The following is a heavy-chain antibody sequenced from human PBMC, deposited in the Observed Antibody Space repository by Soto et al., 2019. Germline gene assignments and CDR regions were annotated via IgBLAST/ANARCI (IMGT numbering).Heavy chain of an antibody. CDR1: GYTFTSYA. J-gene: IGHJ6*02. CDR3: ARVGVLYCSSTSCRHYYYYYGMDV. V-gene: IGHV1-3*01. D-gene: IGHD2-2*01. CDR2: INAGNGNT. Sequence: ASVKVSCKASGYTFTSYAMHWVRQAPGQRLEWMGWINAGNGNTKYSQKFQGRVTITRDTSASTAYMELSSLRSEDTAVYYCARVGVLYCSSTSCRHYYYYYGMDVWGQGTTVTVSS.